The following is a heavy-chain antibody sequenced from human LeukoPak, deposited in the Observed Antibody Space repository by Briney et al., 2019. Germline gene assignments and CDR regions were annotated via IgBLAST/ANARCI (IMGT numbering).Heavy chain of an antibody. CDR2: ITSSSDYI. CDR3: ARDYPYSYYMNV. V-gene: IGHV3-21*01. Sequence: AGGSLRLSCAGSGFSFSHYAINWVRQAPGKGLEWVSSITSSSDYIYYADSVKGRFTISRDNAKNLLYLQMNSLRAEDTAVYYCARDYPYSYYMNVWGKGTTVTISS. J-gene: IGHJ6*03. CDR1: GFSFSHYA. D-gene: IGHD4-11*01.